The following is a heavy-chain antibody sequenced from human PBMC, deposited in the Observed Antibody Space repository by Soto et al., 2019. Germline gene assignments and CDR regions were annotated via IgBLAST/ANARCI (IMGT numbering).Heavy chain of an antibody. CDR1: GFTFSAYH. V-gene: IGHV3-21*01. CDR2: INPTSSHI. D-gene: IGHD2-15*01. Sequence: EVQLVESGGGLVMPGGSLRLSCAASGFTFSAYHMNCVRQAPGKGLEWVSSINPTSSHIYYADSVRGRFTISRDDSKNSVSLQINSLRTEDAALYYCARGYCGGGGCYLRRDAFDVWGQWTMVTVSS. J-gene: IGHJ3*01. CDR3: ARGYCGGGGCYLRRDAFDV.